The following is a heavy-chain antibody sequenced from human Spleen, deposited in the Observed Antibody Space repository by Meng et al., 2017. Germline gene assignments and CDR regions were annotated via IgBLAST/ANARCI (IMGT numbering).Heavy chain of an antibody. Sequence: QLQLQESGSGLVKLSPTLSLTCAVSGGSISSGGYSWSWIRQPPGKGLEWIGYICHSGSTYYNPSLESRVTISLDRSKKQFSLKLSSVTAADTAVYFCARAGGSSWYVDYWGQGTLVTVSS. D-gene: IGHD6-13*01. CDR2: ICHSGST. J-gene: IGHJ4*02. CDR3: ARAGGSSWYVDY. V-gene: IGHV4-30-2*01. CDR1: GGSISSGGYS.